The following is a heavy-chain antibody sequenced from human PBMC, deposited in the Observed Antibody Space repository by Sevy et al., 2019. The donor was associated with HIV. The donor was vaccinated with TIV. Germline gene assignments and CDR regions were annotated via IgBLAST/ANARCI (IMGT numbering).Heavy chain of an antibody. CDR1: RFTLRSYA. D-gene: IGHD3-22*01. J-gene: IGHJ4*02. CDR3: AKDVRYDSIGYFDY. CDR2: ISGSGVST. V-gene: IGHV3-23*01. Sequence: GGSLRLSCAASRFTLRSYAMSWVRQAPGKGLEWVSAISGSGVSTYYADSVKGRFTISRDNSKNTLYLQMNSLRAEDTAVYYCAKDVRYDSIGYFDYWGQGILVTVSS.